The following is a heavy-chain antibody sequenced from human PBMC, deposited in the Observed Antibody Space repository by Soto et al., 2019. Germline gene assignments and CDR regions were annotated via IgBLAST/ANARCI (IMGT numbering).Heavy chain of an antibody. V-gene: IGHV3-23*01. D-gene: IGHD2-21*02. J-gene: IGHJ5*02. CDR3: ARVSAIRWFDP. CDR2: ITRTDST. CDR1: GFTFSNYA. Sequence: PGGSLRLSCTASGFTFSNYAMSWVRQAPGKGLEWVSAITRTDSTYYADSVKGRFTISRDNSRNSLYLQMNSLRAEDTAVYYCARVSAIRWFDPWGQGTLVTVSS.